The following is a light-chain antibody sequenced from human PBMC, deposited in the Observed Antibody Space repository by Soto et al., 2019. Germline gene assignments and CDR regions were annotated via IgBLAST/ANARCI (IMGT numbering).Light chain of an antibody. Sequence: EIMLTQSPGTLSLSPGERATLSCRASQSVYSSYLAWYQQRPGQAPRLLFYDASIRATGIPDRFSGSGSGTDFSLTISRLEPEDFAVYYCHQHGSSPWTFGQGTKVEIK. CDR1: QSVYSSY. V-gene: IGKV3-20*01. CDR2: DAS. J-gene: IGKJ1*01. CDR3: HQHGSSPWT.